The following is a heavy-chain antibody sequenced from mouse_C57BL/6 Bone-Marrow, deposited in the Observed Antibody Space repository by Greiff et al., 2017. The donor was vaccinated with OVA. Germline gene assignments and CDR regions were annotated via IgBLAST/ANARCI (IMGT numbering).Heavy chain of an antibody. CDR1: GYTFTDYY. CDR2: IYPGSGNT. D-gene: IGHD1-1*01. V-gene: IGHV1-76*01. CDR3: AYEDWFAY. Sequence: VQLQQSGAELVRPGASVKLSCKASGYTFTDYYINWVKQRPGQGLEWIARIYPGSGNTYYNEKFKGKATLTAEKSSSTAYMQLSSLTSEDSAVYFCAYEDWFAYWGQGTLVTVSA. J-gene: IGHJ3*01.